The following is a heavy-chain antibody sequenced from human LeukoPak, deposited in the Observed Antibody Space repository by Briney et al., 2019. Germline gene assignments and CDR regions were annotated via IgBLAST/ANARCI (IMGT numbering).Heavy chain of an antibody. Sequence: GGSLRLSCAASGFTFSSYWMSWVRQAPGKGLEWVANIKEDGSQKNYVDSVKGRFTISRDNAKKSLYLQMISLTAEDTAVYYCARDRPSGSYDYWGQGALVTVSS. CDR1: GFTFSSYW. J-gene: IGHJ4*02. CDR2: IKEDGSQK. V-gene: IGHV3-7*01. D-gene: IGHD1-26*01. CDR3: ARDRPSGSYDY.